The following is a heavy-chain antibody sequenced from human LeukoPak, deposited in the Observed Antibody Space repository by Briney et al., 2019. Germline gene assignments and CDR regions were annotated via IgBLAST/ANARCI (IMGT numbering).Heavy chain of an antibody. CDR3: VTELSGSFPT. J-gene: IGHJ4*02. CDR1: GYSISSGYY. V-gene: IGHV3-15*01. D-gene: IGHD1-26*01. Sequence: ETLSLTCTVSGYSISSGYYWGWIRQPPGKGLEWVGRIKSKTDGGTTDYAAPVKGRFTISRDDSKNTLYLQMNSLKTEDTAVYYCVTELSGSFPTWGQGTLVTVSS. CDR2: IKSKTDGGTT.